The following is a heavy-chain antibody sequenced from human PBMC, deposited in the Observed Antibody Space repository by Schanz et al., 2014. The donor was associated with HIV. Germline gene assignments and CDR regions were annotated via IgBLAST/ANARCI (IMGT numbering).Heavy chain of an antibody. CDR3: AKPEYDSRGNSQSHFDS. Sequence: EVQLLDSGGGLVQPGGSLRLSCVASGFTFNNYAMTWVRQAPGKGLEGASSIRESGGRSYYADSVNGRFTISRDNSKNTLYLQMTTLRTEDTAVYYCAKPEYDSRGNSQSHFDSWGQGTLVTVSS. J-gene: IGHJ4*02. D-gene: IGHD3-22*01. V-gene: IGHV3-23*01. CDR1: GFTFNNYA. CDR2: IRESGGRS.